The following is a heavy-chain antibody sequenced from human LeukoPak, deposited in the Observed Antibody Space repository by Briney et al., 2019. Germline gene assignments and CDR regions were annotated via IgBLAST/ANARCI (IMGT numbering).Heavy chain of an antibody. CDR2: ISSSSSTI. CDR1: GFTFSSYS. D-gene: IGHD3-16*02. CDR3: ARTISYTYFDY. J-gene: IGHJ4*02. V-gene: IGHV3-48*01. Sequence: PGGSLRLSCAASGFTFSSYSMNWVRQAPGKGLEWVSYISSSSSTIYYADSVKGRFTISRDNAKNSLYLQMNSLRAEDTAVYYCARTISYTYFDYWGQGTLVTVSS.